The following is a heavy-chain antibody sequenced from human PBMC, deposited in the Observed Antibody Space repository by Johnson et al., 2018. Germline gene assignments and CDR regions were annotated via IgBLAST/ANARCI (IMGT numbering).Heavy chain of an antibody. V-gene: IGHV3-30-3*01. D-gene: IGHD3-10*01. CDR3: VKTKYYGSGSYYKTGDYYGMDV. CDR2: ISYDGSKK. CDR1: GFTFSDLA. Sequence: QVQLVESGGGVVQPGRSLRLSCAASGFTFSDLAMHWVRQAPGKVLEWVAVISYDGSKKYYADSVTGRFTISRDNFTNTLNLQMKSLRNEDTAVYYCVKTKYYGSGSYYKTGDYYGMDVWGQGTTVTVSS. J-gene: IGHJ6*02.